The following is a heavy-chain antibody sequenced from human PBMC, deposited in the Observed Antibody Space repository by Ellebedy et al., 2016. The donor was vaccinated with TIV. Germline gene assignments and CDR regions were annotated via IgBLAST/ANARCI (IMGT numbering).Heavy chain of an antibody. CDR2: INHSGST. D-gene: IGHD3-10*02. V-gene: IGHV4-34*01. J-gene: IGHJ4*02. CDR3: ARTLTYYYVLGFDY. Sequence: MPSETLSLTFAVYGGSFSGYYWSWIRQPPGKGLEWIGDINHSGSTNYNPSLKSRVTISVDTSKNQFSLKLSSVTAADTAVYYCARTLTYYYVLGFDYWGQGTLVTVSS. CDR1: GGSFSGYY.